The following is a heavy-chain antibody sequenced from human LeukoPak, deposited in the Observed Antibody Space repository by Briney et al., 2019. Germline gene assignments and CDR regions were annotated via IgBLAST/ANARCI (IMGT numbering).Heavy chain of an antibody. V-gene: IGHV7-4-1*02. Sequence: EASVKVSCKASGYTFSDYYLHWVWQAPGQGLEWMGWINTNTGNPTYAQGFTGRFVFSLDTSVSTAYLQISSLKAEDTAVYYCARDRARGYSYGALGYWGQGTLVTVSS. CDR1: GYTFSDYY. J-gene: IGHJ4*02. CDR2: INTNTGNP. D-gene: IGHD5-18*01. CDR3: ARDRARGYSYGALGY.